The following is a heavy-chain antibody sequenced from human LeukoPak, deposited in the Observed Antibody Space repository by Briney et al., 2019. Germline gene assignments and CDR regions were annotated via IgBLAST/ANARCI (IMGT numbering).Heavy chain of an antibody. CDR3: ARLGTNSWSPHRNWYDP. V-gene: IGHV5-51*01. J-gene: IGHJ5*02. Sequence: LGESLKISCKGSGYSFTTYWIGWVRQMPGEGLEWIGIIYPSDSDTRYSPSFQGQVTISADKSISTAYLQWSSLKASDTAMYYCARLGTNSWSPHRNWYDPWGQGTLVTVSS. CDR2: IYPSDSDT. D-gene: IGHD6-13*01. CDR1: GYSFTTYW.